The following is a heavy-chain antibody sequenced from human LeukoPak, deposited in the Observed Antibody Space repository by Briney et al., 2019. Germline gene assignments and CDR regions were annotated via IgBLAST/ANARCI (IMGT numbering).Heavy chain of an antibody. D-gene: IGHD6-13*01. CDR3: AGGGGIAAAGTDY. CDR2: ISYDGSNK. CDR1: GFTFSSYA. V-gene: IGHV3-30-3*01. Sequence: GGSLRLSCADSGFTFSSYAMHWVRQAPGKGLEWVAVISYDGSNKYYADSVKGRFTISRDNSKNTLYLQMNSLRAEDTAVYYCAGGGGIAAAGTDYWGQGTLVTVSS. J-gene: IGHJ4*02.